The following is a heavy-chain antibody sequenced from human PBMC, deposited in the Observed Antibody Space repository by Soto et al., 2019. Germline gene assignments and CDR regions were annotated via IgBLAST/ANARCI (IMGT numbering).Heavy chain of an antibody. CDR3: ARGDYQYSIDY. CDR1: GDSMTSGDYS. V-gene: IGHV4-30-2*01. Sequence: QLQLQESGSRLVKSSQTLSLTCTVSGDSMTSGDYSWSWIRQPPGKGLEWLGCIYRTANTHYTPPLKSRVSISQDRSKNQFSLELTSLTAADTAVYYCARGDYQYSIDYWGQGSLVTVSS. D-gene: IGHD2-2*01. J-gene: IGHJ4*02. CDR2: IYRTANT.